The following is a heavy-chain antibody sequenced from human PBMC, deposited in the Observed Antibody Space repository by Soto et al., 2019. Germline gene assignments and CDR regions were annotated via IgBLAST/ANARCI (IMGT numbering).Heavy chain of an antibody. Sequence: GGSLRLSCAASGFTFSSYAMSWVRQAPGKGLEWVSAISGSGGSTYYADSVKGRFTISSDNSKNTLYLQMNSLRAEDTAVYYCAKDSGHPIVVVPAAYDYWGQGTLVTVSS. D-gene: IGHD2-2*01. J-gene: IGHJ4*02. CDR3: AKDSGHPIVVVPAAYDY. V-gene: IGHV3-23*01. CDR1: GFTFSSYA. CDR2: ISGSGGST.